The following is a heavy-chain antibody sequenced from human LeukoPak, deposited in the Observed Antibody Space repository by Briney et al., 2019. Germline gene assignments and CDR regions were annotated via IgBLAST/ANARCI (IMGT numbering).Heavy chain of an antibody. CDR1: GFTFSSYW. D-gene: IGHD3-10*01. CDR2: IKQDGSEK. CDR3: ARDSYYGSGSSSYYFDY. V-gene: IGHV3-7*05. J-gene: IGHJ4*02. Sequence: GGSLRLSCAASGFTFSSYWMSWVRQAPGKGLEWVSNIKQDGSEKYYVDSVKGRFTISRDNAKNSLYLQMNSLRAEDTAVYYCARDSYYGSGSSSYYFDYWGQGTLVTVSS.